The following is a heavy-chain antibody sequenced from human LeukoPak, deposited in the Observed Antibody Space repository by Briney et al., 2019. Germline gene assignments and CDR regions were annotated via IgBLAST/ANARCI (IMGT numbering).Heavy chain of an antibody. Sequence: GGSLRLSCAASGFTFSSYCMHWVRQAPGKGLVWVSRINDDESVTNYADSVKGRFTISRDNAKNSLYLQMNSLRAEDTAVYYCARTDCSSTSCSYYYYYYMDVWGKGTTVTVSS. V-gene: IGHV3-74*01. J-gene: IGHJ6*03. CDR2: INDDESVT. CDR1: GFTFSSYC. CDR3: ARTDCSSTSCSYYYYYYMDV. D-gene: IGHD2-2*01.